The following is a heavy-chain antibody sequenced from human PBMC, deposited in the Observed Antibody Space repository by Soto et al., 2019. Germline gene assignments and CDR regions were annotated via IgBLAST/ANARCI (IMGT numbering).Heavy chain of an antibody. J-gene: IGHJ6*02. CDR2: IYPGDSDT. V-gene: IGHV5-51*01. Sequence: GESLKISCKGSGYSFTSYWIGWVRQMPGKGLEWMGIIYPGDSDTRYSPSFQGQVTISADKSISTAYLQWSSLKASDTAMYYCARRGRGYRGYDSMSGYYYGMDVWGQGTTVTVSS. CDR1: GYSFTSYW. D-gene: IGHD5-12*01. CDR3: ARRGRGYRGYDSMSGYYYGMDV.